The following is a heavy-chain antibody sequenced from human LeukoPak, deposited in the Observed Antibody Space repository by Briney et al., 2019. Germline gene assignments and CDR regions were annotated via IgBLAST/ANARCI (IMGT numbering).Heavy chain of an antibody. CDR3: ARGSITTTPFDY. CDR2: TNHSGST. D-gene: IGHD1-14*01. CDR1: GGSFSGYY. V-gene: IGHV4-34*01. J-gene: IGHJ4*02. Sequence: PSETLSLTSAVYGGSFSGYYWSWIRQPPGKGLEWIGETNHSGSTNYNPSLKSRVTISVDTSKNQFSLKLSSVTAADTAVYYCARGSITTTPFDYWGQGTLVTVSS.